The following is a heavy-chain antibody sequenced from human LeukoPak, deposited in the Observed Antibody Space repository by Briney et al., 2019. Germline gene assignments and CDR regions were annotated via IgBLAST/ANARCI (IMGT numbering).Heavy chain of an antibody. V-gene: IGHV4-39*01. CDR1: GGSISSSSYY. D-gene: IGHD2-2*01. Sequence: IPSETLSLTCTVSGGSISSSSYYWGWIRQPPGKGLEWIGSIYYSGSTYYNPSLKSRVTISVDTSKNQFSLKLSSVTAADTAVYYCARGYCSSTSCYDRDAFDIWGQGTMVTVSS. CDR2: IYYSGST. CDR3: ARGYCSSTSCYDRDAFDI. J-gene: IGHJ3*02.